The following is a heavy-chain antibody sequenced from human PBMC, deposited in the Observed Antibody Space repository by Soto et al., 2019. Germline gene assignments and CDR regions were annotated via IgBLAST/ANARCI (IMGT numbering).Heavy chain of an antibody. V-gene: IGHV4-59*01. CDR3: ARTLYAKKAARLGNNWFDP. CDR2: IYYSGST. Sequence: QVQLQESGPGLVKPSETLSLTCTVSGGSIGSYYWSWIRQPPGKGLEWIGDIYYSGSTNYNPSLMSRVTISVDTSQSQFSLKLSFVTAADTAVYYCARTLYAKKAARLGNNWFDPWGQGTLVTVSS. D-gene: IGHD6-6*01. CDR1: GGSIGSYY. J-gene: IGHJ5*02.